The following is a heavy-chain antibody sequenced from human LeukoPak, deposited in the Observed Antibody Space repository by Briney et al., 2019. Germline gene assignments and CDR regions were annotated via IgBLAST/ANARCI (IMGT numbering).Heavy chain of an antibody. J-gene: IGHJ4*02. CDR1: GYTFTTYY. D-gene: IGHD4-17*01. Sequence: ASVKVSCKASGYTFTTYYMHWVRQAPGQGLEWMGVINPNAGSAAYAQNFQGRVTMTRDTSTSTVYMELSSLRSEDTAVYYCARTDNGDLDYWGQGTLVTVSS. V-gene: IGHV1-46*01. CDR3: ARTDNGDLDY. CDR2: INPNAGSA.